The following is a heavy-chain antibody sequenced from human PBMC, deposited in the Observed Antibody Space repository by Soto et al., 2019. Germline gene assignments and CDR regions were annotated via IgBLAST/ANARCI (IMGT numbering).Heavy chain of an antibody. CDR2: INAGNGNT. J-gene: IGHJ5*02. CDR3: ARGAELNKGANTWFDP. D-gene: IGHD1-26*01. Sequence: QVQLVQSGAEVKKPGASVKVSCKASGYTFTSYAMHWVRQAPGQRLEWMGWINAGNGNTKYSQKFQGRVTITRDTYASTAYMELSSLRSEDTAVYYCARGAELNKGANTWFDPWGQGTLVTVSS. CDR1: GYTFTSYA. V-gene: IGHV1-3*01.